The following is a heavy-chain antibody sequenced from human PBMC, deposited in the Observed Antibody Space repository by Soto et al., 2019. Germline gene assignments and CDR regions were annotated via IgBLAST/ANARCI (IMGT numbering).Heavy chain of an antibody. CDR2: IIPIFGTA. D-gene: IGHD1-26*01. Sequence: SLKLSCKDSGGTFSRYAISRVLQAPGQGLEWMGGIIPIFGTANYAQKFQGRVTITADESTSTAYMELSSLRFEDTAVYYCARAIVGPTTTGWLDPWGQGTLVTVSS. CDR1: GGTFSRYA. J-gene: IGHJ5*02. CDR3: ARAIVGPTTTGWLDP. V-gene: IGHV1-69*13.